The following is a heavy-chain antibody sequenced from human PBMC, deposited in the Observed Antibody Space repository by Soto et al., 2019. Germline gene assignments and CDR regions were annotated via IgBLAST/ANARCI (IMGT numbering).Heavy chain of an antibody. D-gene: IGHD1-20*01. CDR1: GGSISSYY. CDR2: IYDSGTT. Sequence: SETLSLTCTVSGGSISSYYWSWIRQPPGKGLEWIGYIYDSGTTNYNPSLKSRVNISVDTSKNQFSLKLSSVTAADTAAYYCARAKVWDFDYWGQGTLVTVSS. J-gene: IGHJ4*02. CDR3: ARAKVWDFDY. V-gene: IGHV4-59*08.